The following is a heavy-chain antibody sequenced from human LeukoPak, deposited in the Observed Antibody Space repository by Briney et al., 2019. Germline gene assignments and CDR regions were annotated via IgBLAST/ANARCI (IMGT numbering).Heavy chain of an antibody. D-gene: IGHD4-17*01. V-gene: IGHV4-39*01. Sequence: SETLSLTCTVSGGSTSSRSYYWGWIRQPPGKGLEWIGSIYYSGSTYYNPSLKSRVTISVDTSKNQFSLKLSSVTAADTAVYYCARGTYGDYWMDFDYWGQGTLVTVSS. CDR1: GGSTSSRSYY. J-gene: IGHJ4*02. CDR2: IYYSGST. CDR3: ARGTYGDYWMDFDY.